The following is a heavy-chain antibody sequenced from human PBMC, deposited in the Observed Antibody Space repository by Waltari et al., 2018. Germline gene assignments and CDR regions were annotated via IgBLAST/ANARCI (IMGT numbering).Heavy chain of an antibody. CDR3: VREVFGSGWRESYFFDY. V-gene: IGHV3-20*04. J-gene: IGHJ4*02. CDR2: INWSGART. Sequence: EVQLVESGGGMVRQRGSLRLYCAASGFTFNDYCMCWVRQVPGKGLEWVSGINWSGARTSYADSVMGRFTVSRDNAMNSLYLEMSSLRAEDTALYYCVREVFGSGWRESYFFDYWGQGTLVTVSS. CDR1: GFTFNDYC. D-gene: IGHD6-19*01.